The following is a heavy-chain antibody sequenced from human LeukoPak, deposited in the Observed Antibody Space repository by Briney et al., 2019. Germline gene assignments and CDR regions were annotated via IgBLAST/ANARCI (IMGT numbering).Heavy chain of an antibody. CDR2: IIPIFGTT. D-gene: IGHD2-8*01. Sequence: ASVKVSCKASGYTFTSYGISWVRQAPGQGLEWMGGIIPIFGTTNYAQKFQGRVTINADESTNTAYMELISLRSEDTAVYYCASRYCATDSCRSSTYYYYGLDGWGQGTTVTVSS. V-gene: IGHV1-69*13. CDR1: GYTFTSYG. CDR3: ASRYCATDSCRSSTYYYYGLDG. J-gene: IGHJ6*02.